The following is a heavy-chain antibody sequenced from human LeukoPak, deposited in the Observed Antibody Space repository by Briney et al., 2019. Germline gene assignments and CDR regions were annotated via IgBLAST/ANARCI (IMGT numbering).Heavy chain of an antibody. V-gene: IGHV4-38-2*01. D-gene: IGHD3-10*01. CDR2: VFYSGST. J-gene: IGHJ4*02. CDR1: GFTFSSYA. CDR3: ASLYGFGD. Sequence: GSLRLSCAASGFTFSSYAMHWVRQPPGKGLEWIGSVFYSGSTYSNPSLESRLTISVDTPKNHFSLKLSSVTAADTAVYYCASLYGFGDWSQGTLVTVSS.